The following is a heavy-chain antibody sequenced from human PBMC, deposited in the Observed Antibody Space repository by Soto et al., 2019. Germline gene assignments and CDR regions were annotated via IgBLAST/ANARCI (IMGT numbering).Heavy chain of an antibody. CDR1: GYTLNSYN. D-gene: IGHD6-13*01. CDR3: ARDPAAAAYYFDS. V-gene: IGHV1-3*01. CDR2: INPNNGNT. J-gene: IGHJ4*02. Sequence: ASVKVSCKASGYTLNSYNMHWVRQAPGQRPEWMGLINPNNGNTKHSQKFQGRVTITRDAYASRAYMELSSLRSEDTAVYYCARDPAAAAYYFDSWGQGTLVTVSS.